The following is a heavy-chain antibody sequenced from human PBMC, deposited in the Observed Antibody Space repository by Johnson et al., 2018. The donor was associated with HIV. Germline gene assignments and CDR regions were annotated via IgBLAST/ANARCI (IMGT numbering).Heavy chain of an antibody. CDR3: ARERHSSGSAFDI. Sequence: QVQLVESGGGVVQPGRSLRLSCAASGFTFSSYAMHWVRQAPGKGLEWVAVISYDGSNKYYADSVKGRFTISRDNSKNTLYLQMNSLRAEDTAVYYCARERHSSGSAFDIWGQGTMVTVSS. D-gene: IGHD6-19*01. CDR1: GFTFSSYA. CDR2: ISYDGSNK. V-gene: IGHV3-30-3*01. J-gene: IGHJ3*02.